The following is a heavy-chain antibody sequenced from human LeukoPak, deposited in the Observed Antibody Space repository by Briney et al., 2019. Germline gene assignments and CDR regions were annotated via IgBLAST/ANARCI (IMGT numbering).Heavy chain of an antibody. D-gene: IGHD3-22*01. CDR3: TRRAGDYYDSTDLGD. V-gene: IGHV3-73*01. Sequence: GGSLRLSCAASGFTFSGSAMHWVRQASGKGLEWVGRIRSKANSYATAYAASVKGRFTISRDDSKNTAYLQMNSLKTEDTAVHYCTRRAGDYYDSTDLGDWGQGTLVTVSS. CDR1: GFTFSGSA. CDR2: IRSKANSYAT. J-gene: IGHJ4*02.